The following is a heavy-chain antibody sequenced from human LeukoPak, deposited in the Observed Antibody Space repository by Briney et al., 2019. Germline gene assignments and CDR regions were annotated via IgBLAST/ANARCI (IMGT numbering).Heavy chain of an antibody. Sequence: ASVKVSCKASGYTFTSHGISWVRQAPGQGLEWMGWISAYNGNTNYAQKLQGRVTMTTDTSTSTAYMELRSLRSDDTAVYYCARDPSGYSYGYPTDYWGQGTLVTVSS. CDR3: ARDPSGYSYGYPTDY. J-gene: IGHJ4*02. V-gene: IGHV1-18*01. D-gene: IGHD5-18*01. CDR1: GYTFTSHG. CDR2: ISAYNGNT.